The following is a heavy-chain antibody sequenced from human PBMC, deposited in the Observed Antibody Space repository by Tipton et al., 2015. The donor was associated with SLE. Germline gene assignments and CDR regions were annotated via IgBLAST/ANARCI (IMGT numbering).Heavy chain of an antibody. J-gene: IGHJ6*02. CDR1: GGSISSYY. V-gene: IGHV4-59*12. D-gene: IGHD3-16*01. CDR3: LYYDYIWGSPYYYGMDV. CDR2: IYYSGST. Sequence: TLSLTCTVSGGSISSYYWSWIRQPPGKGLEWIGYIYYSGSTNYNPSLKSRVTISVDTSKNQFSLKLSPVTAADTAVYYCLYYDYIWGSPYYYGMDVWGQGTTVTVSS.